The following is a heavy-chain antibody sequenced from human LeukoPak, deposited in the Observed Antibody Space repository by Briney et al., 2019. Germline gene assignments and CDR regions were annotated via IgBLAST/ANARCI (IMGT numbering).Heavy chain of an antibody. J-gene: IGHJ4*02. CDR1: GGSISRSSYY. CDR3: ARGYDTTIDY. V-gene: IGHV4-39*07. CDR2: IYSSGST. D-gene: IGHD3-22*01. Sequence: SETLSLTCTVSGGSISRSSYYWGWIRQPPGKGLEWIGNIYSSGSTYYNPSLKSRVTISVDRSKNQFSLKLTSVTAADTAVYSCARGYDTTIDYWGQGTLVTVSP.